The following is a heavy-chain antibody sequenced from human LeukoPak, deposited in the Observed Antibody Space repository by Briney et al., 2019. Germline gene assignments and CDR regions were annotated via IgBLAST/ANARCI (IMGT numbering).Heavy chain of an antibody. D-gene: IGHD6-13*01. V-gene: IGHV3-23*01. CDR2: ISGSGGST. Sequence: GGSLRLSCEASGFTFSNYAMCWVRQAPGKGLECVSRISGSGGSTYYRDSVKGRFTVSRDNSKNTLYLQMNSLRDEDTAVYYCAKSPAGSSWPSIDYWGQGTLVTVSS. CDR1: GFTFSNYA. J-gene: IGHJ4*02. CDR3: AKSPAGSSWPSIDY.